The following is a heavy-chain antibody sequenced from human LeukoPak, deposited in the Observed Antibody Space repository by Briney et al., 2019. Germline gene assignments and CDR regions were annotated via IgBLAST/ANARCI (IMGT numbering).Heavy chain of an antibody. CDR3: ARLIFGVVIIPVEIDY. D-gene: IGHD3-3*01. V-gene: IGHV1-2*02. CDR2: INPNSGGT. CDR1: GYTFTGYY. J-gene: IGHJ4*02. Sequence: GASVKVSCKASGYTFTGYYMHWVRQAPGQGLEWMGWINPNSGGTNYAQKFQGRVTMTRDTSISTAYMELSRLRSDDTAVYYCARLIFGVVIIPVEIDYWGQGTLVTVSS.